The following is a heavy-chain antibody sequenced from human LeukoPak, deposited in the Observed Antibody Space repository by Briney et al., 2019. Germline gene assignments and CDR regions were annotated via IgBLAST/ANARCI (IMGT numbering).Heavy chain of an antibody. J-gene: IGHJ5*02. Sequence: GGSLRLSCAASGFTFSSYAMSWVRQAPGKGLEWVSAISGSGGSTYYADSVKGRFTISIGNSKNTLYLQMGSLRAEDMAVYYCARGLLRYFDWLSPRFDPWGQGTLVTVSS. V-gene: IGHV3-23*01. CDR2: ISGSGGST. CDR1: GFTFSSYA. CDR3: ARGLLRYFDWLSPRFDP. D-gene: IGHD3-9*01.